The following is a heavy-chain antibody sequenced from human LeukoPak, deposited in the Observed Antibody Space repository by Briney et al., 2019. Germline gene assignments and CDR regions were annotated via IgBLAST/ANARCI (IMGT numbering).Heavy chain of an antibody. D-gene: IGHD3-10*01. J-gene: IGHJ4*02. CDR3: ARTRYYYGSRSYGAPYYFDY. CDR2: IYYSGST. Sequence: SETLSLTCTVSGGSISSSSYYWGWIRQPPGKGLEWIGSIYYSGSTYYNPSLKSRVTISVDTSKNQFSLKLSSVTAADTAVYYCARTRYYYGSRSYGAPYYFDYWGQGTLVTVSS. CDR1: GGSISSSSYY. V-gene: IGHV4-39*01.